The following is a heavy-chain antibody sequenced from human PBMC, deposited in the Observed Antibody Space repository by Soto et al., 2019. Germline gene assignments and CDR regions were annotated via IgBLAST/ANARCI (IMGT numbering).Heavy chain of an antibody. D-gene: IGHD3-16*01. CDR2: IYYSGST. CDR1: GGSISSYY. CDR3: ASEIFGRFDP. J-gene: IGHJ5*02. V-gene: IGHV4-59*01. Sequence: NHSETLSLTCTVSGGSISSYYWSWIRQPPGKGLEWIGYIYYSGSTNYNPSLKSRVTISVDTSKNQFSLKLNSVTAADTAVYYCASEIFGRFDPWGQGTLVTVSS.